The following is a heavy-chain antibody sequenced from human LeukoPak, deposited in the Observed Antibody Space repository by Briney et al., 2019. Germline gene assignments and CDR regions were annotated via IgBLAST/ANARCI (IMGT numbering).Heavy chain of an antibody. D-gene: IGHD3-22*01. V-gene: IGHV3-7*01. CDR1: GFTFSTYW. Sequence: GGSLRLSCAASGFTFSTYWMSWVRQAPGKGLEWVANIKEDGSEKYYGDSVKGRFTISRDNTKNSLYLEMNSLRVEDTAVYYCARDSSGYQWGQGTLVTVSS. J-gene: IGHJ4*02. CDR3: ARDSSGYQ. CDR2: IKEDGSEK.